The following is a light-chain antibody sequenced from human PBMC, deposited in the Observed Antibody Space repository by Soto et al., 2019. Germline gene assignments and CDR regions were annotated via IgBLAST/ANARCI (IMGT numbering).Light chain of an antibody. Sequence: QPVLTQPPSASGTPGQRVTISCSGSSSNIGSNTVNWYQQLPGTAPKLLIYSNNQRPSGVPDRFSGSKSGTSASLAISGLPSEDEADYYCAAWDDSLNGWVFGGGTKLTVL. J-gene: IGLJ3*02. CDR1: SSNIGSNT. V-gene: IGLV1-44*01. CDR2: SNN. CDR3: AAWDDSLNGWV.